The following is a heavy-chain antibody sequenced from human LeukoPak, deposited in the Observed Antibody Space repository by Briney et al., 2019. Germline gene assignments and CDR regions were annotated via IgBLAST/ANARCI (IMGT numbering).Heavy chain of an antibody. Sequence: ASVTDSCMASRYTFPSYGISWVRQAPGQGLEGMGCISAYNGNTNYVQKLQGRVTMTTDTSTSKAYMELRCLKTDNTAVDYCARAAPNLVWTGRYGMDDWGQGTTVTVSS. V-gene: IGHV1-18*01. CDR2: ISAYNGNT. D-gene: IGHD3/OR15-3a*01. J-gene: IGHJ6*02. CDR3: ARAAPNLVWTGRYGMDD. CDR1: RYTFPSYG.